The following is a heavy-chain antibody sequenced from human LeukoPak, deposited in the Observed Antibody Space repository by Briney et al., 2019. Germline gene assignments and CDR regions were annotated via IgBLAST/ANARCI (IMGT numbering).Heavy chain of an antibody. CDR1: GYIFTSYG. J-gene: IGHJ4*02. Sequence: ASVKVSCKASGYIFTSYGISWVRQAPGQGLEWMGWISAYNGDTNYAQKFRGRVTVTTDTSTTTAYMELRSLRSDDSAVYYCARRSGYDRRMGTLDFWGQGTLVTVSS. CDR2: ISAYNGDT. V-gene: IGHV1-18*01. D-gene: IGHD5-12*01. CDR3: ARRSGYDRRMGTLDF.